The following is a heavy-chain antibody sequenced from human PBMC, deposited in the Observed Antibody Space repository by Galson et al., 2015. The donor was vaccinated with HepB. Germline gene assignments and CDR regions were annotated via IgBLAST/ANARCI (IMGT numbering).Heavy chain of an antibody. CDR1: GFTFSDYI. D-gene: IGHD2-2*01. CDR3: ARVPGTIYYYGMDV. Sequence: SLRLSCAASGFTFSDYIIHWVRQAPGKGLEWVAVISYDGSNKYGDSVEGRFTINADTSKNQFPLQLNSVTPEDTAVYYCARVPGTIYYYGMDVWGQGTTVTVSS. V-gene: IGHV3-30*03. J-gene: IGHJ6*02. CDR2: ISYDGSNK.